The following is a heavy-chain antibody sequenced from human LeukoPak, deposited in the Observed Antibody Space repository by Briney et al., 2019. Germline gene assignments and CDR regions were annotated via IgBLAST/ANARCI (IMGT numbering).Heavy chain of an antibody. Sequence: ASVKVSCKASGYTFTSYGISWVRQAPGQGLEWMGWIITHNGNTNYTQKLQGRVTMTTDTSTTTAYMELRSLRSEDTAVYYCARTGGGYLNPPDYWGQGTLVTVSS. CDR3: ARTGGGYLNPPDY. CDR1: GYTFTSYG. CDR2: IITHNGNT. V-gene: IGHV1-18*01. D-gene: IGHD2-21*01. J-gene: IGHJ4*02.